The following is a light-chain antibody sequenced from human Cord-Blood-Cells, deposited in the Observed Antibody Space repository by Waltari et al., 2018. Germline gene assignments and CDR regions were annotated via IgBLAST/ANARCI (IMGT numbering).Light chain of an antibody. CDR1: QSVSSSY. J-gene: IGKJ4*01. CDR2: GAS. CDR3: QQYGSSPGLT. Sequence: EIALTQSSRTLTLPPGQRATISCRASQSVSSSYLAWYQQKPGQAPRLLIYGASSRATGIPDRFSGSGSGTDFTLTISRLEPEDFAVYYCQQYGSSPGLTFGGGTKVEIK. V-gene: IGKV3-20*01.